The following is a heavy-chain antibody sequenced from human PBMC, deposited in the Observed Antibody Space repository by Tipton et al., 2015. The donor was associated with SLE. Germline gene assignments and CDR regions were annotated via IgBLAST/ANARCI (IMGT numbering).Heavy chain of an antibody. J-gene: IGHJ4*02. V-gene: IGHV3-74*01. CDR3: ARNTIVSASGQ. Sequence: SLRLSCAASGFIFGDYAMHWVRQAPGKGLVWVSRITSDGTGTDYADSVKGRFTISRDNTKNTLYLQMNSLRVEDTAVYFCARNTIVSASGQWGQGTLVTVSS. CDR1: GFIFGDYA. CDR2: ITSDGTGT. D-gene: IGHD5/OR15-5a*01.